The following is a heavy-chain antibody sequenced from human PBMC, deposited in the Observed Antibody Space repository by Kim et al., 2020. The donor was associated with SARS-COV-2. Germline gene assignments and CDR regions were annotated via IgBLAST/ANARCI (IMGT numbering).Heavy chain of an antibody. D-gene: IGHD7-27*01. V-gene: IGHV1-69*04. Sequence: AQKFQGRVTITADKSTSTAYMELSSLRSEDTAVYYCARVTGDRSYWYFDLWGRGTLVTVSS. J-gene: IGHJ2*01. CDR3: ARVTGDRSYWYFDL.